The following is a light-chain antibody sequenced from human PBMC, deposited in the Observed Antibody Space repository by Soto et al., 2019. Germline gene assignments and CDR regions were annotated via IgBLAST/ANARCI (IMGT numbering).Light chain of an antibody. CDR2: DVS. J-gene: IGLJ3*02. CDR3: SSYAGSNNWV. Sequence: QSALTQPPSASGSPGQSVTISCTGTSSDVGGYIYVSWYQLRPGEAPKLMISDVSKRPSGVPDRFSGSKSGNTASLTVSGLQAEDEADYYCSSYAGSNNWVFGGGTKLTVL. CDR1: SSDVGGYIY. V-gene: IGLV2-8*01.